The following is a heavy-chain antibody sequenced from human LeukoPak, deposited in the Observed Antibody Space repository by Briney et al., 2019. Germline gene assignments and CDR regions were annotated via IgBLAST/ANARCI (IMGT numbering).Heavy chain of an antibody. Sequence: GGSLRLSCAASGFTFSSYWMHWVRQAPGKGLEWVAFIRYDGTNKYYADSVKGRFTISRDNSKNTLYLQMNSLRPEDTAVYYCAKERGGYYPAPDYFDYWGQGTLVTVSS. CDR2: IRYDGTNK. V-gene: IGHV3-30*02. J-gene: IGHJ4*02. CDR3: AKERGGYYPAPDYFDY. CDR1: GFTFSSYW. D-gene: IGHD3-22*01.